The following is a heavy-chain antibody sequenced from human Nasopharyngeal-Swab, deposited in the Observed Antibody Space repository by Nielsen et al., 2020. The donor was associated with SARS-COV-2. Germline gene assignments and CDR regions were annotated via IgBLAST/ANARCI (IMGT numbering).Heavy chain of an antibody. D-gene: IGHD1-26*01. CDR2: ISSDGSTT. V-gene: IGHV3-74*01. J-gene: IGHJ5*02. Sequence: GESLKISCAASGFTFDDYPMHWVRQAPGKGLEWVSRISSDGSTTSYADSVRGRFTISRDNAKNTLYLQMNSLRAEDTAVYYCARDRYSTTNWFDPWGQGTLVTVSS. CDR3: ARDRYSTTNWFDP. CDR1: GFTFDDYP.